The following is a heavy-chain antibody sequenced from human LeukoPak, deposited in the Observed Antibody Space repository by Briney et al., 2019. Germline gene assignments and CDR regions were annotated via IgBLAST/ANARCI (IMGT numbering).Heavy chain of an antibody. Sequence: VSVIYSGGNTYYADSVKGRFTISRDNSKNTLYLQMNSLRAEDTAVYYCARDTFYYGQDYWGQGTLVTVSS. V-gene: IGHV3-53*01. J-gene: IGHJ4*02. D-gene: IGHD4-17*01. CDR2: IYSGGNT. CDR3: ARDTFYYGQDY.